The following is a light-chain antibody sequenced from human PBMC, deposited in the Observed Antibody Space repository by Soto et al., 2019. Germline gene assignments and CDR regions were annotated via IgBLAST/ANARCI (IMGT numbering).Light chain of an antibody. CDR1: QSVSSN. CDR2: GAS. Sequence: IVMTQSPATLSVSPGERATLSCRASQSVSSNLAWYQRRPGQAPRLLIYGASTRATGIPARFSGSGSGTEFTLTISNLQPEDFATYYCLQDSDYPRTFGQGTKVEMK. V-gene: IGKV3-15*01. CDR3: LQDSDYPRT. J-gene: IGKJ1*01.